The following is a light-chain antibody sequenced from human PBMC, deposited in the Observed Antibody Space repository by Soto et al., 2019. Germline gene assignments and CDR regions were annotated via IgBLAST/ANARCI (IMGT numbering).Light chain of an antibody. CDR2: EAT. CDR1: SSDVGSYNL. CDR3: SPYTDSNTYV. Sequence: ALTQPASVSGSPGQSITISCTGTSSDVGSYNLVSWYQHHPGKVPKVVIFEATKRPSWVSTRFSGSKSGNTASLTISGLQAEDEADYYCSPYTDSNTYVFGSGTKVTVL. V-gene: IGLV2-23*01. J-gene: IGLJ1*01.